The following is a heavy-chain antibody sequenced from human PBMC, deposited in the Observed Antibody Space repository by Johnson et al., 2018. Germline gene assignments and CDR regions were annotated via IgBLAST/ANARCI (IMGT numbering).Heavy chain of an antibody. J-gene: IGHJ6*03. CDR1: GFTFDDYA. V-gene: IGHV3-9*01. D-gene: IGHD3-16*01. Sequence: VQLVQSGGGLVQPGRSLRLSCAASGFTFDDYAMHWVRQAPGKGLEWVSGISWNSGSIGYADSVKGRFTISSDNAKHSLYLQMNSPRAEDTAVYYCARDRGYYYYYMDVWGKGTTVTVSS. CDR2: ISWNSGSI. CDR3: ARDRGYYYYYMDV.